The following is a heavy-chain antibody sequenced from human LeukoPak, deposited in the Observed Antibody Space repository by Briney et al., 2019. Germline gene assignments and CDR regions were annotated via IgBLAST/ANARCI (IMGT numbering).Heavy chain of an antibody. CDR2: IYYSGST. CDR3: ASPSTSGYRFDGFVI. J-gene: IGHJ3*02. V-gene: IGHV4-59*08. D-gene: IGHD3-22*01. Sequence: SETLSLTCTVSGGSINNYHWSWMRQPPGKGLEWIGYIYYSGSTNYNPSLKSRVTISVDTSKNQFSLKLSSVTAADTAVYYCASPSTSGYRFDGFVIWGQGTMVTVSS. CDR1: GGSINNYH.